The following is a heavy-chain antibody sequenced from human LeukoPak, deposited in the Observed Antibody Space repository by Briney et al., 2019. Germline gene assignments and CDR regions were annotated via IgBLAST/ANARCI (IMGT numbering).Heavy chain of an antibody. Sequence: GGSLRLSCATSGFTFRNHDMNWVRQAPGKGLEWVSSITGSSNSIDFADSVKGRFAISRDNAKNSLFLQMDSLRVEDTAVYYCVREGSGSTHYMDVWGKGTTVIVSS. CDR3: VREGSGSTHYMDV. CDR1: GFTFRNHD. D-gene: IGHD3-10*01. CDR2: ITGSSNSI. J-gene: IGHJ6*03. V-gene: IGHV3-21*01.